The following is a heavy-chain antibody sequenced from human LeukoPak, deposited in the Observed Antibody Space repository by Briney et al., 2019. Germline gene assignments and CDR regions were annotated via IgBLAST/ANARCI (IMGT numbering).Heavy chain of an antibody. V-gene: IGHV4-59*01. D-gene: IGHD3-3*01. J-gene: IGHJ4*02. CDR3: ASRSSIWSGYQDTLYYFDS. CDR2: IYYSGST. CDR1: GGSISSYY. Sequence: KTSETLSLTCTVPGGSISSYYWSWIRQPPGKRLEWIGHIYYSGSTNYNPSLKSRVTISVDTSKNQFSLKLSSVIAADTAVYYCASRSSIWSGYQDTLYYFDSWGQGTLVTVSS.